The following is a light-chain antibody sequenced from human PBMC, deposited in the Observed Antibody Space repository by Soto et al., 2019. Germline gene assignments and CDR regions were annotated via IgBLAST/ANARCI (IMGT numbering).Light chain of an antibody. J-gene: IGLJ1*01. CDR3: SSYTSSNTIV. Sequence: QSVLTQPASVSGSPGQSITISCTGTSSDVGGYNYVSWYQQHPGKAPKFMIYDVSNRPSGVSNRFSGSKSGNTASLTISGLQADDEADYYCSSYTSSNTIVFGTGTKVTVL. V-gene: IGLV2-14*01. CDR2: DVS. CDR1: SSDVGGYNY.